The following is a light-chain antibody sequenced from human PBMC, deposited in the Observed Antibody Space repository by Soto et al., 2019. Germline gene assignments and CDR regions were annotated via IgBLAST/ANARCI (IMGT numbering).Light chain of an antibody. CDR3: QQSKHWPYT. V-gene: IGKV3-15*01. Sequence: EVVMTQSPAILSVSPGERVTLSCRASQSVSYNLAWYQQKPGQAPRLHIYGASTRATTIPARFSGSGSGTEFTLTISSLQSEEYAGYYCQQSKHWPYTFGQGTKLDI. CDR1: QSVSYN. J-gene: IGKJ2*01. CDR2: GAS.